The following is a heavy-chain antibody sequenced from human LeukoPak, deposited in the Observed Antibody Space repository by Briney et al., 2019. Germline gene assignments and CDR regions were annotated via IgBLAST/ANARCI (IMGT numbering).Heavy chain of an antibody. D-gene: IGHD3-9*01. V-gene: IGHV4-31*03. CDR1: GGSISSGGYY. Sequence: SQTLSLTCTVSGGSISSGGYYWSWIRLHPGKGLEWIGYIYYSGSTYYNPSLKSRVTISVDTSKNQFSLKLSSVTAADTAVYYCARGGLDLPAGLDIWGQGTMVTVSS. J-gene: IGHJ3*02. CDR2: IYYSGST. CDR3: ARGGLDLPAGLDI.